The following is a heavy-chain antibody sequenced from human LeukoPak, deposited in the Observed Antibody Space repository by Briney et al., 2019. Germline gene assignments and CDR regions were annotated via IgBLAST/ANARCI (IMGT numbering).Heavy chain of an antibody. V-gene: IGHV4-34*01. CDR2: IHQSGNT. CDR1: GASFSDYY. Sequence: SETLSLTCAVYGASFSDYYWSWIRQPPGKGLEWIGEIHQSGNTNYNPSFKSRVTISVDPSNNQISLKLNSVTAADTAVYYCAGLRFLEWSGGYWGQGTLVTVSS. D-gene: IGHD3-3*01. J-gene: IGHJ4*02. CDR3: AGLRFLEWSGGY.